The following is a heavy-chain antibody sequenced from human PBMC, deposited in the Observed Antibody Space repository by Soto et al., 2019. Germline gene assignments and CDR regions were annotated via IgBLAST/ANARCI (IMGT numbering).Heavy chain of an antibody. CDR3: AGGWAPIYYYGMDV. CDR1: GFTFSSYA. J-gene: IGHJ6*02. V-gene: IGHV3-23*01. Sequence: PGGSLRLSCAASGFTFSSYAMSWVRQAPGKGLEWVSAISGSGGSTYYAGSVKGRFTISRDNSKNTLYLQMNSLRAEDTAVYYCAGGWAPIYYYGMDVWGQGTSVTVSS. D-gene: IGHD6-19*01. CDR2: ISGSGGST.